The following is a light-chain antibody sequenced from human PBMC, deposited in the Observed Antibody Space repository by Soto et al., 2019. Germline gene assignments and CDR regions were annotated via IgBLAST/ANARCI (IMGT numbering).Light chain of an antibody. J-gene: IGLJ2*01. CDR2: YDS. CDR1: NIGSKS. V-gene: IGLV3-21*04. CDR3: QVWDSSSDPYVV. Sequence: SCELTQPPSVSVAPGKTARITCGGNNIGSKSVHWYQQKPGQAPVLVIYYDSDRPSGIPERFSGSNSGNTATLTMSRVEAGDEADYYCQVWDSSSDPYVVFGGGTKLTVL.